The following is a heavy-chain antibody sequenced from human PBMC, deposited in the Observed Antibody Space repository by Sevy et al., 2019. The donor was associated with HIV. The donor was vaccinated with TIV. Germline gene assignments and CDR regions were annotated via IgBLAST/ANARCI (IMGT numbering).Heavy chain of an antibody. J-gene: IGHJ4*02. CDR2: IYHSGST. CDR3: ARGVGGYCSSTSCHVDY. Sequence: SETLSLTCAVSGGSISSNNWWNWVRQTPGKGLEWIGEIYHSGSTNRNPSLKTRVTISVDKSKNQFSLKLSSVTAADTAVYYCARGVGGYCSSTSCHVDYWGQGTLVTVSS. CDR1: GGSISSNNW. V-gene: IGHV4-4*02. D-gene: IGHD2-2*03.